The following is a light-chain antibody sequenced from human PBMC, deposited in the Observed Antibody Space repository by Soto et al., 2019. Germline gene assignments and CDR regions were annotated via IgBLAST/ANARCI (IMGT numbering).Light chain of an antibody. CDR2: DAS. CDR1: QGIFSA. J-gene: IGKJ5*01. CDR3: QQYNKYPIT. Sequence: AIQLTQSPSSLSASVGDRVTITCRASQGIFSALAWYQQKAGNAPKILIYDASSLESGVPSRFSGSGSGTEFNLTISSLQREDFATYYCQQYNKYPITFGQETRLEIK. V-gene: IGKV1D-13*01.